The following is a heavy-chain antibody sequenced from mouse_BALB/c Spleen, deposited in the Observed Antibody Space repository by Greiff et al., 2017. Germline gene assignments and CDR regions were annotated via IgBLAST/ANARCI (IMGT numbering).Heavy chain of an antibody. CDR3: ARGGGNYGMDY. D-gene: IGHD2-1*01. V-gene: IGHV5-6-5*01. CDR2: ISSGGST. Sequence: VKLVESGGGLVKPGGSLKLSCAASGFTFSSYAMSWVRQTPEKRLEWVASISSGGSTYYPDSVKGRFTISRDNARNILYLQMSSLRSEDTAMYYCARGGGNYGMDYWGQGTSVTVSS. CDR1: GFTFSSYA. J-gene: IGHJ4*01.